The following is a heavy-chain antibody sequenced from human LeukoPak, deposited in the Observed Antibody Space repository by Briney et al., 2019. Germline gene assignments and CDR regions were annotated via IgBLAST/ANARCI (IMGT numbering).Heavy chain of an antibody. CDR3: ARVGGAAASTRYYYYYYGMDV. D-gene: IGHD6-25*01. Sequence: NPSETLSLTCTVSGGSISSYYWSWIRQPAGKGLEWIGRIYTSGSTNYNPSLKSRVTMSVDTSKNQFSLKLSSVTAADTAVYYCARVGGAAASTRYYYYYYGMDVWGQGTTVTVSS. J-gene: IGHJ6*02. CDR1: GGSISSYY. CDR2: IYTSGST. V-gene: IGHV4-4*07.